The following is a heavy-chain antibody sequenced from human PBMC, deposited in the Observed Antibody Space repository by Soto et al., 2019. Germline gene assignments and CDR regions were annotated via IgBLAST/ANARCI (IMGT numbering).Heavy chain of an antibody. J-gene: IGHJ6*02. Sequence: PSETLSLTCFVSGDSINNTYWWSWVRQAPEKGLKWIGEIYHTGGRSYMPSLRGRITLSVDTSKNQFSLKLTSVTAADTAVYYCAKDMVRKAAMTYGMDVWGQGTTVTVSS. D-gene: IGHD2-2*01. CDR1: GDSINNTYW. CDR2: IYHTGGR. CDR3: AKDMVRKAAMTYGMDV. V-gene: IGHV4-4*02.